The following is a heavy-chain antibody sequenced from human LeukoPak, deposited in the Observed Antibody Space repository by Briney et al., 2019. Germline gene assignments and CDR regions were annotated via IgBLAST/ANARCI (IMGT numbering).Heavy chain of an antibody. CDR3: ASSRYYYGSGSLDY. J-gene: IGHJ4*02. V-gene: IGHV4-59*01. Sequence: SETLSLTCTVSGGSISSYYWSWIRQPPGKGLEWIGYIYYSGSTNYNPSLKSRVTISVDTSKNQCSLKLSSVTAADTAVYYCASSRYYYGSGSLDYWGQGTLVTVSS. CDR1: GGSISSYY. CDR2: IYYSGST. D-gene: IGHD3-10*01.